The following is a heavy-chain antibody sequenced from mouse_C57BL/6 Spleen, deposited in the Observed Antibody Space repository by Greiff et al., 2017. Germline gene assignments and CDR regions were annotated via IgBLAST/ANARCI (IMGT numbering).Heavy chain of an antibody. Sequence: QVHLQQSGAELVKPGASVKISCKASGYAFTSYWMNWVKQRPGQGLEWIGQIYPGDGNTNYNGKFKGKATLTADKSSSTAYMQLCSLTSEDSAVXCCARYCATGVVIQGYFDVWGTGTTVTVSS. CDR1: GYAFTSYW. CDR2: IYPGDGNT. J-gene: IGHJ1*03. V-gene: IGHV1-80*01. D-gene: IGHD1-1*01. CDR3: ARYCATGVVIQGYFDV.